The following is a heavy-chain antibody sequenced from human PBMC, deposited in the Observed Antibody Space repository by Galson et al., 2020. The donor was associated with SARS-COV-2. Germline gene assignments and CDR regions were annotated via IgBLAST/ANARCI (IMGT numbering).Heavy chain of an antibody. Sequence: SGGSTYYADSVKGRFTISRDNSKNTLYLQMNSLRAEDTAVYYCARALSSSSYSSGWYNYYYYYMDVWGKGTTVTVSS. D-gene: IGHD6-19*01. CDR2: SGGST. J-gene: IGHJ6*03. CDR3: ARALSSSSYSSGWYNYYYYYMDV. V-gene: IGHV3-53*01.